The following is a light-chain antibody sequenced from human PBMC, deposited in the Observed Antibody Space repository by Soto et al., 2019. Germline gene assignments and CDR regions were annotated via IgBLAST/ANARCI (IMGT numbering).Light chain of an antibody. CDR2: DVN. CDR3: CSYAGSYTVV. Sequence: QSVLTQPRSVSGSPGQSVTISCTGTSSDVGGYHYVSWYQQHPGKAPKLMIYDVNRRPSGVPDRFSSSKSGNTASLTISGLQAEDEADYYCCSYAGSYTVVFGGGTKLTVL. J-gene: IGLJ2*01. V-gene: IGLV2-11*01. CDR1: SSDVGGYHY.